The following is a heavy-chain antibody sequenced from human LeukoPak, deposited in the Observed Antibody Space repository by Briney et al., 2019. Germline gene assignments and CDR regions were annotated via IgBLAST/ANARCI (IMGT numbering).Heavy chain of an antibody. J-gene: IGHJ4*02. CDR2: IWYDGSDK. CDR3: ARDPMYGSGSYYFFDY. V-gene: IGHV3-33*01. Sequence: PGGSLRLSCAASGFTFSGYGMHWVRQAPGKGLEWVAVIWYDGSDKYYADSVKGRFTISRDNSKNTLYLQMNSLRAEDTAVYYCARDPMYGSGSYYFFDYWGQGTLVTVSS. CDR1: GFTFSGYG. D-gene: IGHD3-10*01.